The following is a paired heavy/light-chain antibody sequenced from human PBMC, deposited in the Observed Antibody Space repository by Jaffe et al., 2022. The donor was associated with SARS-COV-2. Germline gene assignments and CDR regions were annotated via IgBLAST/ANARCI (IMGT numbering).Heavy chain of an antibody. CDR2: IYPGDSDT. CDR3: GRHATYCTNGICHLDY. V-gene: IGHV5-51*01. J-gene: IGHJ4*01. Sequence: EVQLVQSGAEVKKPGESLKISCKGSGYSFTSYWIGWVRQVPGKGLEWMGIIYPGDSDTRYSPSFQGQVTISADRSIKTAYLQWSSLKASDTAMYYCGRHATYCTNGICHLDYWGHGTLVTVSS. D-gene: IGHD2-8*01. CDR1: GYSFTSYW.
Light chain of an antibody. CDR3: QQYGSSPPWT. CDR2: GAS. J-gene: IGKJ1*01. CDR1: QSVSSSY. Sequence: EIVLTQSPGTLSLSPGERATLSCRASQSVSSSYLAWYQQKPGQAPRLLIYGASSRATGIPDRFSGSGSGTDFTLSISRLEPEDFAVYYCQQYGSSPPWTFGQGTKVEIK. V-gene: IGKV3-20*01.